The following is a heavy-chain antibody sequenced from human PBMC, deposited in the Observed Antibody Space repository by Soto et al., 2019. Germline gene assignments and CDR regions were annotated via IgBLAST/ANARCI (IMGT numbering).Heavy chain of an antibody. D-gene: IGHD3-3*01. CDR3: ARARLRFLEWSYSAKGRFQYNGMDV. CDR2: INHSGRA. Sequence: PSETLSLTCAVYGGSFSNYYWTWIRQPPGKGLEWIGEINHSGRANYNPSLKSRVTISEDTSKNQFSLKLSSVTAADAAVYYCARARLRFLEWSYSAKGRFQYNGMDVWGQGTTVTVS. V-gene: IGHV4-34*01. CDR1: GGSFSNYY. J-gene: IGHJ6*02.